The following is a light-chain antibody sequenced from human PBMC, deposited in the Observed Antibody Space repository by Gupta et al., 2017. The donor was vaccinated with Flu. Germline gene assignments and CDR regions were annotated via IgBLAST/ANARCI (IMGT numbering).Light chain of an antibody. J-gene: IGKJ2*01. CDR2: KGS. V-gene: IGKV2-30*02. CDR3: NQAIYCPFT. CDR1: QSRVHSDGHTY. Sequence: VTLGQPASISCRSSQSRVHSDGHTYVYWFQQRPGQSPRRLIYKGSNRDSGVPDRISGSGAGTDFTLKISGVEAEDVGVYYCNQAIYCPFTFGQGTKLEIK.